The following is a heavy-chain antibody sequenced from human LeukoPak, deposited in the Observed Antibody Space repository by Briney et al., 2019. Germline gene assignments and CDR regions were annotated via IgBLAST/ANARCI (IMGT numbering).Heavy chain of an antibody. D-gene: IGHD1-26*01. CDR1: GYTFTSYA. CDR3: ARDPYSGSYYGGDAFDI. CDR2: INTNTGNP. V-gene: IGHV7-4-1*02. Sequence: ASVKVSCKASGYTFTSYAMNWVRQAPGQGLEWMGWINTNTGNPTYAQGFTGRFVFSLDTSVSTAYLQISSLKAEDTAVYYCARDPYSGSYYGGDAFDIWGQGTMVTVSS. J-gene: IGHJ3*02.